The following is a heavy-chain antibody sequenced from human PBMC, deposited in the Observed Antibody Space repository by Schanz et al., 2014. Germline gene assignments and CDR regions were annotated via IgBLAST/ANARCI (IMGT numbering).Heavy chain of an antibody. V-gene: IGHV3-11*03. Sequence: VQLLESGGGLVQPGGSLRLSCAASGFTFSDYYMAWIRQAPGKGLEWVSHISGSSIHKNYADSVKGRFSISRDTGETSVYLQINSLRVEDTAVYYCARFLARYQYYGVDVWGQGTTVIVSS. J-gene: IGHJ6*02. CDR1: GFTFSDYY. CDR2: ISGSSIHK. D-gene: IGHD3-3*01. CDR3: ARFLARYQYYGVDV.